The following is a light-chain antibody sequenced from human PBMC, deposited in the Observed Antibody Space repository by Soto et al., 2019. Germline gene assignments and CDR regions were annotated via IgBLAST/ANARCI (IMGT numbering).Light chain of an antibody. J-gene: IGLJ1*01. CDR2: DVS. CDR1: SSDVGGDKY. CDR3: SSYTSSSTYV. V-gene: IGLV2-14*01. Sequence: QSVLTQPASVSGSPGQSITISCSGTSSDVGGDKYVSWYQQHPGKAPKLMIYDVSYRPSGVSNRFSGSKSGNTASLTISGLQAEDEADYYCSSYTSSSTYVFGTGTKLTVL.